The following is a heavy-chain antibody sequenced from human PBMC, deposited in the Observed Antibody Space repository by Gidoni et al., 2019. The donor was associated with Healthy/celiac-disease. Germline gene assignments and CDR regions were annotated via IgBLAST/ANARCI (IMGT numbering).Heavy chain of an antibody. J-gene: IGHJ4*02. CDR2: IKSKTDGGTT. Sequence: EVQLVESGGGLVKPGGSLRLSCAASGFTFSNAWMNWARQAPGKGLEWVGRIKSKTDGGTTDYAAPVKGRFTISRDDSKNTLYLQMNSLKTEDTAVYYCTTDRGRKTSGSYYYWGQGTLVTVSS. V-gene: IGHV3-15*07. D-gene: IGHD1-26*01. CDR1: GFTFSNAW. CDR3: TTDRGRKTSGSYYY.